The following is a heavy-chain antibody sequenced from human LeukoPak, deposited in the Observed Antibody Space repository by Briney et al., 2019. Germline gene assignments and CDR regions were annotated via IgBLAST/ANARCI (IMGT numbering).Heavy chain of an antibody. V-gene: IGHV1-2*02. J-gene: IGHJ4*02. Sequence: ASVKVSCKASGYTFTGYYMHWVRQAPGQGLEWMGWINPNSGGTNYAQKFQGRVTMTTDTSTSTAYMELRSLRSDDTAVYYCARDSTYYYGSGTYSPDYWGQGTLVTVSS. CDR1: GYTFTGYY. CDR3: ARDSTYYYGSGTYSPDY. D-gene: IGHD3-10*01. CDR2: INPNSGGT.